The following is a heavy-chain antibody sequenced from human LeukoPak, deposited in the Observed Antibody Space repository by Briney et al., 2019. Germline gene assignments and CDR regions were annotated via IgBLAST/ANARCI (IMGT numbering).Heavy chain of an antibody. CDR2: VHFSGTT. CDR1: GGSIIGYY. Sequence: SETLSLTCTVSGGSIIGYYWSWIRQSPGRGLEWIGYVHFSGTTNYNPSLKSRVTISVDTSKNQFSLKLSSVTAADTAVYYCAGVGYGGNSWGIDYWGQGTLVTVSS. CDR3: AGVGYGGNSWGIDY. V-gene: IGHV4-59*12. D-gene: IGHD4-23*01. J-gene: IGHJ4*02.